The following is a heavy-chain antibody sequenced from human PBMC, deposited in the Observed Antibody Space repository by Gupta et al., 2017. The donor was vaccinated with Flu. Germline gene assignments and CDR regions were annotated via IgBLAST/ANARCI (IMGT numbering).Heavy chain of an antibody. V-gene: IGHV3-49*02. D-gene: IGHD3-9*01. CDR3: SRSLSFDAVGNPVGYDY. Sequence: KGLEWLAYIRSKTYGGTTEYAAAVDGRFVFSRDDSKNVAYLQMSGLKIEDTGVYFCSRSLSFDAVGNPVGYDYWGRGTLVTVSS. J-gene: IGHJ4*02. CDR2: IRSKTYGGTT.